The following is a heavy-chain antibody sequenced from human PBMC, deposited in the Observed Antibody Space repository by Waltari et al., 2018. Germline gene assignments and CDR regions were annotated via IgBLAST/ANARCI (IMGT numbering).Heavy chain of an antibody. J-gene: IGHJ2*01. CDR3: ASPTSYSSSSRYFDL. CDR1: GYSISSGYY. Sequence: QVQLQESGPGLVKPSETLSLTCAVSGYSISSGYYWGWIRQPPGKGLEWIGSIYHSGSTYYNPSLKSRVTISVDTSKNQFSLKLSSVIAADTAVYYCASPTSYSSSSRYFDLWGRGTLVTVSS. CDR2: IYHSGST. D-gene: IGHD6-6*01. V-gene: IGHV4-38-2*01.